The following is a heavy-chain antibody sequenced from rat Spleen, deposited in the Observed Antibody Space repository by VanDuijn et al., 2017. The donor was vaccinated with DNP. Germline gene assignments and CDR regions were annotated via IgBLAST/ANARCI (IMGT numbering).Heavy chain of an antibody. CDR3: ARWGGDYFDY. Sequence: EVQLVESGGGLVQPGRSLRLSCAASGFSFSDYDMAWVRQAPTKGLEWVACMSPTTRSSYYRDSVKGRFTVSRDNAESTLYLQMNSLRSEDMATYYCARWGGDYFDYWGQGVMVTVSS. CDR2: MSPTTRSS. V-gene: IGHV5-22*01. J-gene: IGHJ2*01. CDR1: GFSFSDYD.